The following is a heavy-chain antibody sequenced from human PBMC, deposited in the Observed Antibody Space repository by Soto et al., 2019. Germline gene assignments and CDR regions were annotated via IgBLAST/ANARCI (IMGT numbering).Heavy chain of an antibody. CDR1: GFSVSNYH. V-gene: IGHV3-66*01. Sequence: EVQLVDSGGGLVQPGGSLRLSCAASGFSVSNYHMNWVRQAPGKGPEWVSIITVGDVTYYADSVKGRFTISRDISRNTVYLQMNSLRGDDTAVYYCAGGRDYSKGGDHWGQGTLVIASS. CDR3: AGGRDYSKGGDH. D-gene: IGHD4-4*01. CDR2: ITVGDVT. J-gene: IGHJ4*02.